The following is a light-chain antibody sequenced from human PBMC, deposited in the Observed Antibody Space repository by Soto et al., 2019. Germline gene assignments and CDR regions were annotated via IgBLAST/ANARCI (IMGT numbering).Light chain of an antibody. Sequence: QSALTQPASVSGSPGQSITISCTGTSSDVGRYNYVSWYQQHPGRAPKLIIYEVTNRPSGVSDRFSGSKSGNVASLTISGLQAADEADYYCGSYTSTYVRIFGTGTKV. J-gene: IGLJ1*01. CDR1: SSDVGRYNY. CDR3: GSYTSTYVRI. CDR2: EVT. V-gene: IGLV2-14*01.